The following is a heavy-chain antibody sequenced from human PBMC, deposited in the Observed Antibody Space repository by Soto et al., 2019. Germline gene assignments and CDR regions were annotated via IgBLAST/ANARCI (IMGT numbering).Heavy chain of an antibody. CDR2: IDPSDSYT. J-gene: IGHJ4*02. Sequence: PGESLKISCKGSGYSFTSYWISWVRQMPGKGLEWMGRIDPSDSYTNYSPSFQDHVTISADKSISTAYLQWNSLKASDTAMYYCARHSTNWNYNWGQGTLVTVSS. D-gene: IGHD1-7*01. V-gene: IGHV5-10-1*01. CDR3: ARHSTNWNYN. CDR1: GYSFTSYW.